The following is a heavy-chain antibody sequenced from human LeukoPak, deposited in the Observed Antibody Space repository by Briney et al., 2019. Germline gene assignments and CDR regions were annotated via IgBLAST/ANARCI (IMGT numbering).Heavy chain of an antibody. CDR3: AREESRSSYFDY. CDR2: IYYSGST. J-gene: IGHJ4*02. V-gene: IGHV4-59*12. Sequence: ASETLSLTCTVSGGSISSYYWSWIRQPPGKGLEWIGYIYYSGSTNYNPSLKSRVTISVDTSKNQFSLKLSSVTAADTAVYYCAREESRSSYFDYWGQGTLVTVSS. D-gene: IGHD6-6*01. CDR1: GGSISSYY.